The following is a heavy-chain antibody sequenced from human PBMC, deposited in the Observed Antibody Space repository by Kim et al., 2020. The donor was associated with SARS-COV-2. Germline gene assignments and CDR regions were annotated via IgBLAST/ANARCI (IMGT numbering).Heavy chain of an antibody. Sequence: SETLSLTCSVSGDSISSGTHYWGWIRQPPGKGLEWIASVYHSGSTYYNPSLKSRVTISVDASKNXFSLKLRSVTAADTALYYCAGEWSSSRXDPWGQGTL. D-gene: IGHD2-15*01. V-gene: IGHV4-39*02. CDR3: AGEWSSSRXDP. J-gene: IGHJ5*02. CDR1: GDSISSGTHY. CDR2: VYHSGST.